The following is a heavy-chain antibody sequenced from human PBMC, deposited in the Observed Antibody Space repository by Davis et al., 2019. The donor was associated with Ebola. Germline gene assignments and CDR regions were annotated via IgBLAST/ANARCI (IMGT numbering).Heavy chain of an antibody. J-gene: IGHJ6*02. V-gene: IGHV3-30*04. CDR3: AEIYWVRYGMDV. Sequence: GESLKISCVASGFTFSGYAMHWVRQAPGKGLEWGAVISYDGSNKYYADSVKGRFTISKDNSQNTLSLQMNSLRDEDTAVYYCAEIYWVRYGMDVWGQGTTVTVSS. CDR1: GFTFSGYA. CDR2: ISYDGSNK. D-gene: IGHD2-8*02.